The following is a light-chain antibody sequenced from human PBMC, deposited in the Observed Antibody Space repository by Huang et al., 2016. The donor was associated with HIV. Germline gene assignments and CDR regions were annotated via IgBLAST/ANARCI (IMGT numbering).Light chain of an antibody. J-gene: IGKJ1*01. CDR1: QSVFSHSNNKNY. CDR2: CAS. V-gene: IGKV4-1*01. CDR3: QQYYSAPLT. Sequence: DIVMTQYPDSLAVSLGERAAINCKSSQSVFSHSNNKNYLTWYQQKPGQPPKLLIYCASTRDSGVPDRFSGSGSGTDFTLTISSLQAEDVAVYYCQQYYSAPLTFGQGTKVEI.